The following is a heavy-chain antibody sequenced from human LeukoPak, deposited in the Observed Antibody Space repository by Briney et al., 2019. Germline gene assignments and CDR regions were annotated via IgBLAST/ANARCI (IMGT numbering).Heavy chain of an antibody. CDR3: ASDKVGHDFWCGSSDF. V-gene: IGHV3-21*06. Sequence: GGSLRLSCVASGFTFGSHAMNWVRQAPGEGLEWVSSISRNSLYMYYADSLKGRFTISRDNAKNSLYLQMDSLRAEDTAVYYCASDKVGHDFWCGSSDFWGQGTLVTVSS. D-gene: IGHD3-3*01. CDR1: GFTFGSHA. CDR2: ISRNSLYM. J-gene: IGHJ4*02.